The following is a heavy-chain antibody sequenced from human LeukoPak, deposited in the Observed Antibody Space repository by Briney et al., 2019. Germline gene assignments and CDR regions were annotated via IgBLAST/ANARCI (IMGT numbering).Heavy chain of an antibody. V-gene: IGHV4-59*01. D-gene: IGHD2-21*01. CDR3: ARVGQEIEGDWYFDL. CDR2: IYYSGST. J-gene: IGHJ2*01. CDR1: GGSISSYY. Sequence: PSETLSLTCTVSGGSISSYYWSWIRQPPGKGLEWIGYIYYSGSTNYNPSLKSRVTISVDTSKNQFSLKLSSVTAADTAVYYCARVGQEIEGDWYFDLWGRGTLVTVSS.